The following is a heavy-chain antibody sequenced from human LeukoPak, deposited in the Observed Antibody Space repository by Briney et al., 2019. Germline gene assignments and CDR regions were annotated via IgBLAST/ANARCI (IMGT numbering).Heavy chain of an antibody. CDR1: GGSFSGYY. CDR3: ASRDLMVRGVMFVV. Sequence: SETLSLTCAVYGGSFSGYYWSWIRQPPGKGLEWIGEINHSGSTNYNPSLKSRVTISVDTSKNQFSLKLSSVTAANTAVYYCASRDLMVRGVMFVVWGQGTLVTVSS. V-gene: IGHV4-34*01. D-gene: IGHD3-10*01. J-gene: IGHJ4*02. CDR2: INHSGST.